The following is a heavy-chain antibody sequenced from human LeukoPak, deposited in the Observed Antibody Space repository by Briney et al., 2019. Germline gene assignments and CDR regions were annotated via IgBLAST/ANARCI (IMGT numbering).Heavy chain of an antibody. J-gene: IGHJ4*01. D-gene: IGHD3-22*01. CDR1: GYSISTDYY. CDR2: INHRGST. Sequence: SETLSLTCSVSGYSISTDYYWGWIQQAPGKGLEWIGIINHRGSTNYNPSLKSRVTISPDTSKNQFSLKLSSVTAADTAVYYCARVGDTSGYFQHFDYWGQGTLVTVSS. V-gene: IGHV4-38-2*02. CDR3: ARVGDTSGYFQHFDY.